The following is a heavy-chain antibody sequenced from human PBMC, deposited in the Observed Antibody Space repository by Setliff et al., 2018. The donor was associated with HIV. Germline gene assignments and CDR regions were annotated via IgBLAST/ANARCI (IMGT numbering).Heavy chain of an antibody. J-gene: IGHJ6*03. Sequence: ASVKVSCKASGYTFTSYGISWVRQAPGQGLEWMGWISAYNGSTNYAQKLQGRVTMTTDTSTSTAYMELRSLRSDDTAVYYCARISTYYYDSSGYFRADYYYYMDVWGKGTTVTVSS. D-gene: IGHD3-22*01. CDR1: GYTFTSYG. V-gene: IGHV1-18*01. CDR3: ARISTYYYDSSGYFRADYYYYMDV. CDR2: ISAYNGST.